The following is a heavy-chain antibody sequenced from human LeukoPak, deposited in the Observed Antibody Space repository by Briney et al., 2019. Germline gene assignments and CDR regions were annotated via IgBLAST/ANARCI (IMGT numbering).Heavy chain of an antibody. CDR2: INPSGGST. D-gene: IGHD2-2*01. CDR3: ARDPPPDIVVVPAGKGDAFDI. V-gene: IGHV1-46*01. J-gene: IGHJ3*02. CDR1: GYTFTSYY. Sequence: ASVKVSCKASGYTFTSYYMHWVRQAPGQGLEWMGIINPSGGSTSYAQKFQGRVTMTRDTSTCTVYMELSSLRSEDTAVYYCARDPPPDIVVVPAGKGDAFDIWGQGTMVTVSS.